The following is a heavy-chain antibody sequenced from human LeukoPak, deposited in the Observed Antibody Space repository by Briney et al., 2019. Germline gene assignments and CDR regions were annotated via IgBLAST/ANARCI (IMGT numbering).Heavy chain of an antibody. Sequence: PGGSLRLSCAASGFTLSSYPMNWLRHAPGKGLEWVSTFVRGSTYYADTVQGRFTISRDGSKNTWYLQMNRLRADDTALYFCTRAAPYGTSWYGKNDYWGQGTLVAVSS. V-gene: IGHV3-23*01. CDR1: GFTLSSYP. D-gene: IGHD6-13*01. CDR3: TRAAPYGTSWYGKNDY. CDR2: FVRGST. J-gene: IGHJ4*02.